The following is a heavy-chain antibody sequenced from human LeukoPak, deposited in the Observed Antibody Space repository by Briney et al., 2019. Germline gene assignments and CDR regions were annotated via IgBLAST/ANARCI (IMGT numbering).Heavy chain of an antibody. J-gene: IGHJ4*02. D-gene: IGHD4-17*01. CDR2: IYYSGST. CDR3: ARVTTVTTSFHFDY. V-gene: IGHV4-30-4*01. Sequence: SQTLSLTCTVSGGSISSGGYYWSWVRQPPGEGLEWIGYIYYSGSTYYHPSLKSRVTISLDTSKNQFSLKLSSVTAADTAVYYCARVTTVTTSFHFDYWGQGTLVTVSS. CDR1: GGSISSGGYY.